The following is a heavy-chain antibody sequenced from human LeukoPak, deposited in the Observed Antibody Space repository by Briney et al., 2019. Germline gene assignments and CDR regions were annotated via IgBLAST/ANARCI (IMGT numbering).Heavy chain of an antibody. D-gene: IGHD3-3*01. CDR2: IYYREST. CDR1: GGSISSSSYY. Sequence: SETLSLTCTVSGGSISSSSYYWGWIRQPPGKGLEWIGSIYYRESTYYNPSLKSRVTISVDTSKNQFSLKLSSVTAADTAVYYCARHSSGLEWLLPFDYWGQGTLVTVSS. V-gene: IGHV4-39*01. J-gene: IGHJ4*02. CDR3: ARHSSGLEWLLPFDY.